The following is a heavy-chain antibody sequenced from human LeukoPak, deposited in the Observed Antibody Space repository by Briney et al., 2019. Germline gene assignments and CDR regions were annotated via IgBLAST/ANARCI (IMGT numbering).Heavy chain of an antibody. CDR2: INHSGST. Sequence: SETLSLTCAVYGGSFSGYYWSWIRQPPGKGLEWIGEINHSGSTNYNPSLKSRVTISVDTSKNQFSLKLSSVTAADTAVYYCARVLGYGVDYWGQGTLVTVSS. V-gene: IGHV4-34*01. D-gene: IGHD4-17*01. J-gene: IGHJ4*02. CDR1: GGSFSGYY. CDR3: ARVLGYGVDY.